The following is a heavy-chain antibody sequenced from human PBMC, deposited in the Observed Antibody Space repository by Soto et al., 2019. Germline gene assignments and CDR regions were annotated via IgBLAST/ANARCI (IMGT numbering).Heavy chain of an antibody. D-gene: IGHD6-19*01. J-gene: IGHJ6*02. CDR2: INHSGST. CDR3: ARGPRIAVALSQYYYYGMDV. V-gene: IGHV4-34*01. Sequence: SETLSLTCAVYGGSFSGYYWSWIRQPPGKGLEWIGEINHSGSTNYNPSLKSRVTISVDTSKNQFSLKLSSVTAADTAVYYCARGPRIAVALSQYYYYGMDVWGQGTTVTVSS. CDR1: GGSFSGYY.